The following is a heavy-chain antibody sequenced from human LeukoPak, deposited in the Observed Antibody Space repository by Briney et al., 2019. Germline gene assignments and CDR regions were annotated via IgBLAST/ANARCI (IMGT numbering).Heavy chain of an antibody. CDR1: GYTSTSYD. CDR3: ARGGDGFTVTPEYYFDY. V-gene: IGHV1-8*01. J-gene: IGHJ4*02. CDR2: MNPNSGNT. D-gene: IGHD4-17*01. Sequence: ASVKVSCKASGYTSTSYDINWVRQATGQGLEWMGWMNPNSGNTGYAQKFQGRVTMTRNTSISTAYMELSSLRSEDTAVYYCARGGDGFTVTPEYYFDYWGQGTLVTVSS.